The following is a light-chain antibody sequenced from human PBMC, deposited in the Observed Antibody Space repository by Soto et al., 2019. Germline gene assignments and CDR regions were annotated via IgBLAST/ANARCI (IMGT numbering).Light chain of an antibody. V-gene: IGKV1-9*01. CDR1: QGISSY. J-gene: IGKJ3*01. CDR3: QQLNNYPPLFT. CDR2: AAS. Sequence: DIQLTQSPSFLSASVGDRVTITCRASQGISSYLAWYQQKPGKAPKLLIYAASTLQSGVPSRFSGSGSGTEFTLTISSLQPDDFATYYCQQLNNYPPLFTFGPGTKVDIK.